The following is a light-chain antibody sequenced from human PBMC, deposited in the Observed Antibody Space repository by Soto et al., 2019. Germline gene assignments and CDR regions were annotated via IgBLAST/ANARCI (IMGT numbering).Light chain of an antibody. CDR1: QSVSSNY. J-gene: IGKJ2*01. V-gene: IGKV3-20*01. CDR2: GAS. CDR3: QQYSRSLYT. Sequence: EIVLTQSPGTLSLSPGERVTLSCRASQSVSSNYLAWYQHKPGQAPRLIIYGASARATGIPDRFSGSGSGTDFTLTISRLEPEDFAVYYCQQYSRSLYTFGQGTK.